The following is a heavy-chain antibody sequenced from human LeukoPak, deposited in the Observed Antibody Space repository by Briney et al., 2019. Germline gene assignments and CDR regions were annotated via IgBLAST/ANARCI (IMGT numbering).Heavy chain of an antibody. D-gene: IGHD3-10*01. V-gene: IGHV1-46*01. CDR2: INPSGGST. CDR1: GYTFTSYY. J-gene: IGHJ3*02. Sequence: GASVKVSCKASGYTFTSYYMHWVRQAPGEGLEWMGIINPSGGSTSYAQKFQGRVTMTRDMSTGTVYMELSSLRSEDTAVYYCARVSSGTRDAFDIWGQGTMVTVSS. CDR3: ARVSSGTRDAFDI.